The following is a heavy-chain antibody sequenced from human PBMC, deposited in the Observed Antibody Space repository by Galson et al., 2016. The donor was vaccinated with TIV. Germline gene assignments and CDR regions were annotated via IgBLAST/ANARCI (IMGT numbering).Heavy chain of an antibody. CDR1: GYSFTNYW. CDR2: IDPSDSYI. J-gene: IGHJ5*02. V-gene: IGHV5-10-1*01. D-gene: IGHD3-3*01. CDR3: ARGVSTGSGWLDP. Sequence: QSGAEAKKPGESLRISCKGSGYSFTNYWITWVRQMPGKGLEWMGRIDPSDSYINYSPSFQGHVTISADRSINTAYLQWSILKASDSAMDYCARGVSTGSGWLDPWGQGTLVTVSS.